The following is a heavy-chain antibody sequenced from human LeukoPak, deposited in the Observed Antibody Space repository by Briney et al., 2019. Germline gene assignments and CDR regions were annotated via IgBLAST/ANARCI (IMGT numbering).Heavy chain of an antibody. D-gene: IGHD3-10*01. CDR1: GYTFTSYG. CDR2: ISAYNGDT. CDR3: ARDHGAMTAKTFDQ. J-gene: IGHJ4*02. Sequence: ASVKVSCKASGYTFTSYGISWVRQAPGQGLEWVGWISAYNGDTIYAQRLQGRVTMTTDTSTNTAYMELRRLRSDDTGVYYCARDHGAMTAKTFDQWGRGTLITVSS. V-gene: IGHV1-18*01.